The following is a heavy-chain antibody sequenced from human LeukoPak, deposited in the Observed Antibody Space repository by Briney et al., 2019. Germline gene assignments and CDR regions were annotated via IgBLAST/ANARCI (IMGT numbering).Heavy chain of an antibody. CDR2: IIPILGIA. CDR3: ARDDYYYDSSGYYDLDY. CDR1: GGTFSSYA. J-gene: IGHJ4*02. Sequence: SVKVSCKASGGTFSSYAVSWVRQAPGQGLEWMGRIIPILGIANYAQKFQGRVTITADKSTSTAYMELSSLRSEDTAVYYCARDDYYYDSSGYYDLDYWGQGTLVTVSS. D-gene: IGHD3-22*01. V-gene: IGHV1-69*04.